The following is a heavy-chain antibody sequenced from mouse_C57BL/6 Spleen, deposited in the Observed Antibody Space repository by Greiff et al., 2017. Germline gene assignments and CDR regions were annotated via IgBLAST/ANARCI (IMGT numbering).Heavy chain of an antibody. D-gene: IGHD2-12*01. CDR1: GYAFTNYL. V-gene: IGHV1-54*01. J-gene: IGHJ3*01. CDR2: INPGSGGT. CDR3: ARDDGWFAY. Sequence: VQLQQSGAELVRPGTSVKVSCKASGYAFTNYLIEWVKQRPGQGLEWIGVINPGSGGTNYNEKFKGKATLTADKSSSTAYMQLSSLTSEDSAVYFCARDDGWFAYWGQGTLVTVSA.